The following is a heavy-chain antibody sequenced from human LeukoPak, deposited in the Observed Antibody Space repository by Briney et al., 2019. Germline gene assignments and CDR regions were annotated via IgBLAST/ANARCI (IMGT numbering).Heavy chain of an antibody. Sequence: GGSLRLSCAASGFTFNNYWMSWVRQAPGKGLEWISYISSSSSTIKYADSVRGRFTISRADARESLFLQMNSLRAEDTAIYYCGASRQYVGAFDIWGQGTLVTVSS. J-gene: IGHJ3*02. CDR2: ISSSSSTI. D-gene: IGHD3-16*01. V-gene: IGHV3-48*04. CDR3: GASRQYVGAFDI. CDR1: GFTFNNYW.